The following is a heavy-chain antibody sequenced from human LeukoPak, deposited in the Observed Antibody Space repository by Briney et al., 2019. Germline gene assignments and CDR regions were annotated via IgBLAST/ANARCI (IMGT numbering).Heavy chain of an antibody. CDR1: GFTFSRIS. CDR2: LSSSSNYI. Sequence: PGGSLRLSRASSGFTFSRISLNWVRQAPGKGLEWVSSLSSSSNYIYYVDSVKGRFTISRDNAKNSLFLQMNSLRAEDTAVYYCARDNYDSNGYSSPIDYWGQGTLVTVSS. J-gene: IGHJ4*02. CDR3: ARDNYDSNGYSSPIDY. D-gene: IGHD3-22*01. V-gene: IGHV3-21*01.